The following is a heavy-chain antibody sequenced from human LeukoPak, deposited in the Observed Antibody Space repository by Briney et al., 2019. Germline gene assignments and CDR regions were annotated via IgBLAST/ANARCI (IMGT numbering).Heavy chain of an antibody. Sequence: GGSLRLSCVASGFTFSSYAMHWVRQAPGKGLEWVAVISYDGTNKYYADSVKGRFTISRDNSKNTLYLQMNSLRAEATAVYYCARGGVGGIAVAGLFYFDFWGQGTLVTVSS. CDR1: GFTFSSYA. CDR3: ARGGVGGIAVAGLFYFDF. J-gene: IGHJ4*02. CDR2: ISYDGTNK. D-gene: IGHD6-19*01. V-gene: IGHV3-30-3*01.